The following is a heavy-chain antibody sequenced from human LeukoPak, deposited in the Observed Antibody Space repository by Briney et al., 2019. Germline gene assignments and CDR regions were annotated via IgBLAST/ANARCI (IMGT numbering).Heavy chain of an antibody. CDR1: GYTFTSYY. CDR2: INPSGGST. J-gene: IGHJ5*02. CDR3: ARNRQLVAGRGNWFDP. Sequence: ASVKVSCKASGYTFTSYYMHWVRQAPGQGLEWMGIINPSGGSTSYAQKFQGRVTMTRDTSTSTVYMEPSSLRSEDTAVYYCARNRQLVAGRGNWFDPWGQGTLVTVSS. V-gene: IGHV1-46*01. D-gene: IGHD6-19*01.